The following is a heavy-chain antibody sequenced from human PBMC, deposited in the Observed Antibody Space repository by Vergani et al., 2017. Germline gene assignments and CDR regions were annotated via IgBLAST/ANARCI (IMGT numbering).Heavy chain of an antibody. CDR3: AKDKVAGRDYYYYGMDV. CDR1: GFTFSSYG. CDR2: ISYDGSNK. J-gene: IGHJ6*02. Sequence: QVQLVESGGGVVQPGRSLRLFCAASGFTFSSYGMHWVRQAPGKGLEWVAVISYDGSNKYYADSVKGRFTISRDNSKNTLYLQMNSLRAEDTAVYYCAKDKVAGRDYYYYGMDVWGQGTTVTVSS. V-gene: IGHV3-30*18. D-gene: IGHD6-19*01.